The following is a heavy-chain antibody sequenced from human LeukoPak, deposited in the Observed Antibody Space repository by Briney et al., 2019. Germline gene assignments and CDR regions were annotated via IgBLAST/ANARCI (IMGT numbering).Heavy chain of an antibody. D-gene: IGHD6-6*01. V-gene: IGHV3-9*03. J-gene: IGHJ4*02. CDR3: ARAYSSSSYFDY. Sequence: PGGSLRLSRAASGFTFDDYAMHWVRQAPGKGLEWVSGISWNSGSIGYADSVKGRFTISRDNAKNSLYLQMNSLRVEDMALYYCARAYSSSSYFDYWGQGTLVTVSS. CDR1: GFTFDDYA. CDR2: ISWNSGSI.